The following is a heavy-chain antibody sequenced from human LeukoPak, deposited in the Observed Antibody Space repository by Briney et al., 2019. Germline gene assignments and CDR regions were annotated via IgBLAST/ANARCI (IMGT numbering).Heavy chain of an antibody. Sequence: SGNASWKADRHSFTTISTNCDRHVPGHWLEWHGSINTNTGNPTYAQGFTGRFVFSLDTFVSTAYLQISSLKADDTAVYYCARVPFVVMGDTGNWFDPWGQGTLVTVSS. V-gene: IGHV7-4-1*02. CDR3: ARVPFVVMGDTGNWFDP. D-gene: IGHD2-8*01. CDR2: INTNTGNP. J-gene: IGHJ5*02. CDR1: RHSFTTIS.